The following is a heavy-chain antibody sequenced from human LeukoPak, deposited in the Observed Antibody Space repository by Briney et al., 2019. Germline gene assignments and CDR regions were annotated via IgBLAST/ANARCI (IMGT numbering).Heavy chain of an antibody. J-gene: IGHJ4*02. CDR3: ARGDYYGSGSSYLGDS. CDR2: IIPILSIA. CDR1: GGTFSTYA. Sequence: GSSVKVSCKASGGTFSTYAITWVRQAPGQGLEWMGRIIPILSIADYAQKFQGRVTITADKSTSTAYMELSSPRSEDTVVYFCARGDYYGSGSSYLGDSWGQGTLVTVSS. D-gene: IGHD3-10*01. V-gene: IGHV1-69*04.